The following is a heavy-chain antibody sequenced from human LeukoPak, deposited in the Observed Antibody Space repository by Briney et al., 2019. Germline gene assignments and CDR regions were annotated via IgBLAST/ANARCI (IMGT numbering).Heavy chain of an antibody. V-gene: IGHV1-18*01. CDR2: ISGHNGNT. D-gene: IGHD4-23*01. CDR3: ARQGYSGHSQGAADY. CDR1: GYTFDRYG. Sequence: ASVKVSCKTSGYTFDRYGISWVRQAPGQGLEWMGWISGHNGNTNYAQNLQGRVTITTDTSTRTAYMELKSLTSDDTALYYCARQGYSGHSQGAADYWGQGTLVTVSS. J-gene: IGHJ4*02.